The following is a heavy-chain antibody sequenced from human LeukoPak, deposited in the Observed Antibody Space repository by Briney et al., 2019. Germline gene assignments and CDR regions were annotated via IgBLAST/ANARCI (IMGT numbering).Heavy chain of an antibody. J-gene: IGHJ3*02. CDR1: GFTFRGYN. CDR3: ARSPWGSNWYNDAFDI. D-gene: IGHD6-13*01. V-gene: IGHV3-21*01. Sequence: GGSLRLSCAASGFTFRGYNMKWVRQAPGKGLEWVSSISKSSTYIYYAVSVKRRFTISRDNAKNSLYLQMNSLRAEDTAVYYCARSPWGSNWYNDAFDIWGQGTMVTVSS. CDR2: ISKSSTYI.